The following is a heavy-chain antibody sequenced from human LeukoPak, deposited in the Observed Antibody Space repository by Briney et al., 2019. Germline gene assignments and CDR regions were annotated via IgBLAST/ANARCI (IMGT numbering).Heavy chain of an antibody. CDR2: ISSRGSTI. CDR3: ARSASPYYYGSASYQAPYY. V-gene: IGHV3-48*03. Sequence: GGSLRLSCAASGFTFSSYEMNWVRQAPGKGLEWVSYISSRGSTIYYADSVKGRFTISRDNAKSSLYLQMNSLRAEDTAVYYCARSASPYYYGSASYQAPYYWGQGTLVTVSS. J-gene: IGHJ4*02. CDR1: GFTFSSYE. D-gene: IGHD3-10*01.